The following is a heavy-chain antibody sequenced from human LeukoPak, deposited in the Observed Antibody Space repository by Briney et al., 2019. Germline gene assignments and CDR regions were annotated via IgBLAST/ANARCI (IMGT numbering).Heavy chain of an antibody. CDR2: ISAYNGNT. CDR3: AGPSRPAVIGDAFDI. CDR1: GYTFTSYG. Sequence: ASVKVSCKASGYTFTSYGISWVRQAPGQGLEWMGWISAYNGNTNYAQKLQGRVTMTTDTSTSTAYMELRSLRSDDTAVYYCAGPSRPAVIGDAFDIWGQGTMVTVSS. J-gene: IGHJ3*02. D-gene: IGHD2-2*01. V-gene: IGHV1-18*01.